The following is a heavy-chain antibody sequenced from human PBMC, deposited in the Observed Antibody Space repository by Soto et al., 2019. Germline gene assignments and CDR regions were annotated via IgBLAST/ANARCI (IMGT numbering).Heavy chain of an antibody. J-gene: IGHJ6*03. CDR2: IYYSGST. CDR1: GGSISSSSYY. V-gene: IGHV4-39*01. D-gene: IGHD5-12*01. Sequence: SETLSLTCTVSGGSISSSSYYWGWIRQPPGKGLEWIGSIYYSGSTYYNQSLKSRVTISVDTSKNQFSLELSSVTAADTSVYYCARPYSGYDGYYYYYMDVWGKGTTVTVSS. CDR3: ARPYSGYDGYYYYYMDV.